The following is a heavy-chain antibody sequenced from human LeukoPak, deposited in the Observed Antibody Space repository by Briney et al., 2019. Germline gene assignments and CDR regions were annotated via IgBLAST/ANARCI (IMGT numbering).Heavy chain of an antibody. CDR2: IYHSGST. CDR3: ARDRIAVAGEFDY. D-gene: IGHD6-19*01. CDR1: GGSISSGGYY. Sequence: SQTLSHTCTVSGGSISSGGYYWSWIRQPPGKGLEWIGYIYHSGSTYYNPSLKSRVTISVDRSKNQFSLKLSSVTAADTAVYYCARDRIAVAGEFDYWGQGTLVTVSS. J-gene: IGHJ4*02. V-gene: IGHV4-30-2*01.